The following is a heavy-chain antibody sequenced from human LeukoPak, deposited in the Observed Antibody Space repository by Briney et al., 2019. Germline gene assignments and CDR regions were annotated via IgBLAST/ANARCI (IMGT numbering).Heavy chain of an antibody. V-gene: IGHV3-30*02. J-gene: IGHJ4*02. CDR1: GFIFSDYG. D-gene: IGHD1/OR15-1a*01. Sequence: GGSLRLSCAASGFIFSDYGMHWVRQAPGKGLEWVAFIRYDGSNKYYLDSVKGRFTISRDSPKNTVYLQMNSLRAEDTAVYYCAKEGTASKPSDLDYWGQGTLVTVSS. CDR2: IRYDGSNK. CDR3: AKEGTASKPSDLDY.